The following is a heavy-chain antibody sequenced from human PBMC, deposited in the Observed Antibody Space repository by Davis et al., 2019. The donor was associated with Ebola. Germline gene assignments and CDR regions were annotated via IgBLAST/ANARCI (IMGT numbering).Heavy chain of an antibody. V-gene: IGHV3-7*01. D-gene: IGHD2-21*02. Sequence: PGGSLRLSCAASGFVFSSYVMSWVRQAPGKGLEWVANIKQDGSETYYVDSVKGRFTISRDNSKNTLYLQMNSLRAEDTAVYYCARNNRGGDWDYWGQGTLVTVSS. J-gene: IGHJ4*02. CDR2: IKQDGSET. CDR3: ARNNRGGDWDY. CDR1: GFVFSSYV.